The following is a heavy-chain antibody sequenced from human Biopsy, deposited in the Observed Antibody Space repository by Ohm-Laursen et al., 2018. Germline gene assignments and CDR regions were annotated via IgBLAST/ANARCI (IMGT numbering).Heavy chain of an antibody. CDR1: GDSVSSNRAA. V-gene: IGHV6-1*01. CDR3: ARSGSDSLNYYFDF. CDR2: TFYRAKWYT. Sequence: QTLSLTCAISGDSVSSNRAAWNWMRQSPSRGLEWLGRTFYRAKWYTDFAVSVKSRITLTPDPSTNQFSLQLNSVTPDDTAVYYCARSGSDSLNYYFDFWGQGTLVTVSS. D-gene: IGHD2-21*02. J-gene: IGHJ4*02.